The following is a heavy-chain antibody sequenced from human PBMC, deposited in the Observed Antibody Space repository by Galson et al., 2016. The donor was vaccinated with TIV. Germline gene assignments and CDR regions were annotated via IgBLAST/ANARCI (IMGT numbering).Heavy chain of an antibody. V-gene: IGHV1-2*02. CDR2: IHPQNGGA. J-gene: IGHJ3*02. D-gene: IGHD2/OR15-2a*01. CDR1: GYSFTVYR. Sequence: QSGAEVTKPGESLKISCKASGYSFTVYRVHWVRQAPGQGLEWMGWIHPQNGGANYAQKFQGRVTLTRDTSISTVYMELRRLKSDDTAVYFCTRGGGGAYTFDAFDIWGQGTMVTVSS. CDR3: TRGGGGAYTFDAFDI.